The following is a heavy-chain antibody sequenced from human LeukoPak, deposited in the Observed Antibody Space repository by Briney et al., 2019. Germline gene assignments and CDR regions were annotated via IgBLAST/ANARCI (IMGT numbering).Heavy chain of an antibody. V-gene: IGHV3-11*04. CDR2: ISSSGSTI. Sequence: GGSLRLSCAASGFTFSDYYMSWIRQAPGKGLEWVSYISSSGSTIYYADSVKGRFTISRDNSKNTLYLQMNSLRAEDTAVYYCARDIRSDYYYGMDVWGQGTTVTVSS. CDR1: GFTFSDYY. CDR3: ARDIRSDYYYGMDV. J-gene: IGHJ6*02. D-gene: IGHD6-19*01.